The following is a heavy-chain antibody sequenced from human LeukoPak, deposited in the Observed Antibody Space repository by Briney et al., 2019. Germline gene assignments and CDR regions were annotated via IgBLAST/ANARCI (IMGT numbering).Heavy chain of an antibody. CDR1: GFTFSSYA. V-gene: IGHV3-23*01. J-gene: IGHJ4*02. Sequence: GGSLRLSCAASGFTFSSYAMSWVRQAPGKGLEWVSAISGSGGSTYYADSVRGRFTISRDNSKNTLYLQMNSLRAEDTAVYYCAKDLYGDYVVTPSWGQGTLVTVSS. D-gene: IGHD4-17*01. CDR3: AKDLYGDYVVTPS. CDR2: ISGSGGST.